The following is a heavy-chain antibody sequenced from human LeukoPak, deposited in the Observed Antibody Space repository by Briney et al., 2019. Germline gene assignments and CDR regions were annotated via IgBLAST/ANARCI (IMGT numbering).Heavy chain of an antibody. D-gene: IGHD4-17*01. CDR2: IIPIFGTP. Sequence: GASVKVSCKASGGTFRSYGISWVRQAPGQGLEWMGGIIPIFGTPNYAQKFQGRVTITADKSTSTAYMELSSLRSEDTAVYYCARAGGGYGDYVYPFDYWGQGTLVTVSS. CDR1: GGTFRSYG. CDR3: ARAGGGYGDYVYPFDY. V-gene: IGHV1-69*06. J-gene: IGHJ4*02.